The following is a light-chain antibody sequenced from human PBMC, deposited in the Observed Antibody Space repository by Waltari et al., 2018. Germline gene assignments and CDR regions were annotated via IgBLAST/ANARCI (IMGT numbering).Light chain of an antibody. CDR3: QQRNIWPLT. V-gene: IGKV3-11*01. CDR2: TTS. J-gene: IGKJ4*01. Sequence: EVVLTQSPATLSLSPGEGATLSCRASQSVSNSLAWYQQKPGQPPRLLIYTTSNRASGIPARFSASGSGTDFSLSITSLEPEDFAVYYCQQRNIWPLTFGGGTKVEIK. CDR1: QSVSNS.